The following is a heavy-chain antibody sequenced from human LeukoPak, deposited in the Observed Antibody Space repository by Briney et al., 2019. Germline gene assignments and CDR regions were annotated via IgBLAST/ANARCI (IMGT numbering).Heavy chain of an antibody. D-gene: IGHD1-1*01. V-gene: IGHV4-34*01. Sequence: SETLSLTCAVYGGSFSAYYWSWIRQSPGKGLEWIAEINHRGDTNYNPSVKSRVTISVDTSKNQFSLKVNSLTAADTAVYYCARGPTINETGYFDYWGQGTLVTVSS. CDR3: ARGPTINETGYFDY. J-gene: IGHJ4*03. CDR2: INHRGDT. CDR1: GGSFSAYY.